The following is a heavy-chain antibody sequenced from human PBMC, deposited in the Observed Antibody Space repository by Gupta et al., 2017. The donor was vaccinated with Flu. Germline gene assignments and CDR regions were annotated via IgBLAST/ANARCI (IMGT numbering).Heavy chain of an antibody. D-gene: IGHD5-18*01. V-gene: IGHV3-23*01. J-gene: IGHJ4*02. CDR3: AILLRGYSYGSGFDY. CDR2: ISGSGGST. Sequence: EVQLLESGGGLVQPGGSLRLSCAASGFNFSSYAMSWVRQAPGKGLEWVSAISGSGGSTYYADSVKGRFTISRDNSKNTLYLQMNSLRAEVTAVYYCAILLRGYSYGSGFDYWGQGTLVTVSS. CDR1: GFNFSSYA.